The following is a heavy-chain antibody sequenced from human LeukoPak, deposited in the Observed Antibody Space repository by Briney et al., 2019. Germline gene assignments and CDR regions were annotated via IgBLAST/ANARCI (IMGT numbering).Heavy chain of an antibody. CDR3: ARGGGGLSYYDILTGYSGDAFDI. D-gene: IGHD3-9*01. CDR1: GFTFSSYS. CDR2: IYSGGST. V-gene: IGHV3-53*01. J-gene: IGHJ3*02. Sequence: PGGSLRLSCAASGFTFSSYSMNWVRQAPGKGLEWVSVIYSGGSTYYADSVKGRFTISRDNSKNTLYLQMNSLRAEDTAVYYCARGGGGLSYYDILTGYSGDAFDIWGQGTMVTVSS.